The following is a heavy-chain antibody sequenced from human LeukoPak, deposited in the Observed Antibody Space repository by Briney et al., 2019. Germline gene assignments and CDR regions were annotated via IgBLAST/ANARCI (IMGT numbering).Heavy chain of an antibody. J-gene: IGHJ6*03. CDR3: ARDREDIVVVPAASYYYYYYMDV. D-gene: IGHD2-2*01. CDR1: GFTVSSNY. Sequence: GGSLRLSCAASGFTVSSNYMSWVRQAPGKGLEWVSVIYSGGSTYYAGSVKGRFTISRDNSKNTLYLQMNSLRAEDTAVYYCARDREDIVVVPAASYYYYYYMDVWGKGTTVTISS. CDR2: IYSGGST. V-gene: IGHV3-53*01.